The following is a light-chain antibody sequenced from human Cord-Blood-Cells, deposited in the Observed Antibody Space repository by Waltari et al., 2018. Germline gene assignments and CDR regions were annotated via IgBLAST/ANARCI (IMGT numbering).Light chain of an antibody. CDR3: QQSYSTLT. V-gene: IGKV1-39*01. J-gene: IGKJ3*01. Sequence: DIQMTQSPSSLSASVGDRVTITCRASQRISSYLNWYQQKPGKAPKLLIYAASSLQSGVPSRFSGSVSGTDFTLTISSLQPEDFATYYCQQSYSTLTFGPGTKVDIK. CDR2: AAS. CDR1: QRISSY.